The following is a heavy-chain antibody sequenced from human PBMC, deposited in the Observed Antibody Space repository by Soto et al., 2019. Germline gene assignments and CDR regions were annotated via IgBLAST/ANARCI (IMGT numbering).Heavy chain of an antibody. V-gene: IGHV3-11*05. CDR2: ISSSSSYT. Sequence: QVQLVESGGGLVKPGGSLRLSCAASGFTFSDYYMSWLRQAPGKGLEWVSYISSSSSYTNYADSVKGRFTISRDNAKNSMYLQMDSLRAEDTAVYYCARIIGYCSSPRCRNWFDPWGQGTLVTVSS. D-gene: IGHD2-2*01. J-gene: IGHJ5*02. CDR3: ARIIGYCSSPRCRNWFDP. CDR1: GFTFSDYY.